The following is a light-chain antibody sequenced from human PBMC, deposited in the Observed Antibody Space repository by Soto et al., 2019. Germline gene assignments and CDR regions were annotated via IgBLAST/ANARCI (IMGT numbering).Light chain of an antibody. CDR2: RSN. V-gene: IGLV1-47*01. CDR1: SSNIGNSH. J-gene: IGLJ2*01. CDR3: AAWDGSLSGVI. Sequence: QSVLTQPPSASGTPGQRVTISCSGSSSNIGNSHVYWYQQLPGTAPKLLIYRSNQRPSGVPDRFSGSRSGTSASLAISGLRSEDEADYHCAAWDGSLSGVIFGGGTKLTVL.